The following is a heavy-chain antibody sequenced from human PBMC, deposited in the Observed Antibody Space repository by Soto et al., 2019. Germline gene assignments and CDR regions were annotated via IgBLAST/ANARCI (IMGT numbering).Heavy chain of an antibody. V-gene: IGHV1-8*01. CDR2: MNPNSGNT. Sequence: ASVKVSCKASGYTFTSYDINWVRQATGQGLEWMGWMNPNSGNTGYAQKFQGRVTMTRNTSISTAYMELSSLRSEDTAVYYCARKEAMWKYYYYYGMDVWGQGTTVTVYS. CDR3: ARKEAMWKYYYYYGMDV. D-gene: IGHD2-2*01. J-gene: IGHJ6*02. CDR1: GYTFTSYD.